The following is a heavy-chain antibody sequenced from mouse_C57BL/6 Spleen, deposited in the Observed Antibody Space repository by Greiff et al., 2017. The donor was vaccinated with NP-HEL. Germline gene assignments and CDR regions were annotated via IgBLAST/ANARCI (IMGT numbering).Heavy chain of an antibody. CDR1: GYTFTSYW. D-gene: IGHD2-1*01. J-gene: IGHJ4*01. Sequence: QVQLKQPGAELVKPGASVKLSCKASGYTFTSYWMHWVKQRPGQGLEWIGMIHPNSGSTNYNEKFKSKATLTVDKSSSTAYMQLSSLTSEDSAVYYCARREARNSLYAMDYWGQGTSVTVSS. CDR3: ARREARNSLYAMDY. V-gene: IGHV1-64*01. CDR2: IHPNSGST.